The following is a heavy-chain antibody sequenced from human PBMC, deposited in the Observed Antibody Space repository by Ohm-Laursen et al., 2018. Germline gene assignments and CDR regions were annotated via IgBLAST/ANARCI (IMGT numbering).Heavy chain of an antibody. CDR3: ARDLGFAAPMDV. J-gene: IGHJ6*02. D-gene: IGHD7-27*01. V-gene: IGHV4-4*07. CDR2: ISSSGST. CDR1: GGSISSSY. Sequence: SETLSLTCTVSGGSISSSYWSWIRQPAGKGLEWIGRISSSGSTNYNPSLKSRVTMSVGTSKNQLSLKVNSVTAADTAVYYCARDLGFAAPMDVWGQGTAVTVSS.